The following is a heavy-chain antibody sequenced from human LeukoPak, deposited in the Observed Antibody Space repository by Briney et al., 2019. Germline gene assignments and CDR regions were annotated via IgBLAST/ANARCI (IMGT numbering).Heavy chain of an antibody. CDR1: GASISSYY. CDR2: IYSSRSI. J-gene: IGHJ4*02. V-gene: IGHV4-4*07. D-gene: IGHD4-23*01. Sequence: SETLSLTCTVSGASISSYYWRWIRRPAGKGREWIGRIYSSRSIYNPSLKSRVTMSVDTSKNQFSLKLSSVTAADTAVYYCARGMPPGYYYGGGWRWYYFDYWGQGTLVTVSS. CDR3: ARGMPPGYYYGGGWRWYYFDY.